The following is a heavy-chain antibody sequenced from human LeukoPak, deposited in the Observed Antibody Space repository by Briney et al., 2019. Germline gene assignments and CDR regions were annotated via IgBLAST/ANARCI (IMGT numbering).Heavy chain of an antibody. CDR2: INPNRGGT. J-gene: IGHJ6*03. CDR3: ARDRDSMRYFDWRYYYYYMDV. Sequence: ASVKVSCKASGYTFTGYYMHWVRQAPGQGLEWMGWINPNRGGTNYAQKFQGSVTMTRDTSISTAYMELSRLRSDDTAVYYCARDRDSMRYFDWRYYYYYMDVWGKGTTVTVSS. D-gene: IGHD3-9*01. V-gene: IGHV1-2*02. CDR1: GYTFTGYY.